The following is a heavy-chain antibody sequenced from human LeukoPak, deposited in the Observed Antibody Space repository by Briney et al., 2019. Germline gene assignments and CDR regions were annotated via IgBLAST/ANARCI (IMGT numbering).Heavy chain of an antibody. V-gene: IGHV4-30-4*08. CDR2: IYYSGST. J-gene: IGHJ4*02. Sequence: ESSETLSLTCTVSGVSISSGDYYWSWIRQPPGKGLEWIGYIYYSGSTYYNPSLKSRVTISVDTSKNQFSLKLSSVTAADTAVYYCASLDSSGYYFLDYWGQGTLVTVSS. D-gene: IGHD3-22*01. CDR3: ASLDSSGYYFLDY. CDR1: GVSISSGDYY.